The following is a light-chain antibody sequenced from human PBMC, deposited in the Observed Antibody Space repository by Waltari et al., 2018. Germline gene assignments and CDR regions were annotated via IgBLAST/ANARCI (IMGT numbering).Light chain of an antibody. CDR2: DVS. V-gene: IGLV2-14*03. J-gene: IGLJ2*01. CDR1: SSDVGGYNY. CDR3: STYISSDTLEL. Sequence: HSALTQPASVSGSPGKSTTISCTGTSSDVGGYNYVSWYQQHPGKAPKLMIFDVSNPPSGVSDRFSGSKSGNTASQTISGLQAEDEADYYCSTYISSDTLELFGGGTSLTVL.